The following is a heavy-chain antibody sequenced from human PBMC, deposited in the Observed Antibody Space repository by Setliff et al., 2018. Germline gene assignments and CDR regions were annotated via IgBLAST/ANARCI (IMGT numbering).Heavy chain of an antibody. V-gene: IGHV7-4-1*02. CDR1: GYTFAKYG. J-gene: IGHJ4*02. CDR3: ARDGGNGVDY. D-gene: IGHD3-16*01. CDR2: INTKTGNP. Sequence: ASVKVSCKAFGYTFAKYGTSWVRQAPGQGFEWMGWINTKTGNPTYAQDFTGRLVFSLDTSVNTAFVQISSLKAEDTAVYYCARDGGNGVDYWGQGTLVTVS.